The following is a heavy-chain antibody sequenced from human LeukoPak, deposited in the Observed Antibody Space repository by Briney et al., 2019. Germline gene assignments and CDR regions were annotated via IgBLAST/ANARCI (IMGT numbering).Heavy chain of an antibody. D-gene: IGHD5/OR15-5a*01. CDR2: ISDDGSIT. J-gene: IGHJ4*02. CDR1: GFTFSRDW. Sequence: PGGSLRLSCAASGFTFSRDWMHWVRQAPGKGLVWVSRISDDGSITTYADSVQGRFTISRDNAKSTVFLQMNSLRVEDTAVYFRVRRYHEYNVYDRHFDFWGQGILVTVSS. CDR3: VRRYHEYNVYDRHFDF. V-gene: IGHV3-74*03.